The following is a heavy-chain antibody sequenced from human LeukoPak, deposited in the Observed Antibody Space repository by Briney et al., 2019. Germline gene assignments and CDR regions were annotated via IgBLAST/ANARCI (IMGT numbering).Heavy chain of an antibody. CDR2: ISTYNSNT. J-gene: IGHJ4*02. D-gene: IGHD3/OR15-3a*01. Sequence: ASVKVSCKASGYTFTSYGVSWVRQAPGRGLEWMGWISTYNSNTNYAQKLQGRVTMTTDTSTNTAYMELRSLRSDDTAVYYCARSTPDDFWTGYFSYYFDYWGQGTLVTVSS. CDR3: ARSTPDDFWTGYFSYYFDY. V-gene: IGHV1-18*01. CDR1: GYTFTSYG.